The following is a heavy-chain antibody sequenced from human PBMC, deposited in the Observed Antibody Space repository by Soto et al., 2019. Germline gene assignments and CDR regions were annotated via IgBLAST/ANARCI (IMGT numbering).Heavy chain of an antibody. D-gene: IGHD3-22*01. CDR3: ASEYYYDSSGYFPDFQH. Sequence: VQLVQSRAEVKKPGSSVKVSCKASGGTFSSYAISWVRQAPGQGLEWMGGIIPIFGTANYAQKFQGRVTITADESTSTAYMELSSLRSEDTAVYYCASEYYYDSSGYFPDFQHWGQGTLVTVSS. J-gene: IGHJ1*01. CDR2: IIPIFGTA. CDR1: GGTFSSYA. V-gene: IGHV1-69*01.